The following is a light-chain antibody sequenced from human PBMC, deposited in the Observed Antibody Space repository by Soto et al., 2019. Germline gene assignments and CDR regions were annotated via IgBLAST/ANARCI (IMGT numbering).Light chain of an antibody. V-gene: IGKV3-20*01. J-gene: IGKJ1*01. Sequence: EIALTQSPGTLSLSPGERATLSCRASQSVTSNYSAWYQQKPGQAPRLLMFGASIRDTGIPDRFSGSGSGTDFTLTISRLEPEDFAVFYCQQYGSSPGTFGQGTKVEVK. CDR1: QSVTSNY. CDR2: GAS. CDR3: QQYGSSPGT.